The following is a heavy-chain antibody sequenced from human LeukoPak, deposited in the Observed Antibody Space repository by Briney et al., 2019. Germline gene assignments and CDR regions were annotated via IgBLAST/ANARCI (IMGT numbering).Heavy chain of an antibody. D-gene: IGHD5-18*01. CDR1: GFTFSSHW. CDR3: ASGYTYGYYYLDH. J-gene: IGHJ4*02. CDR2: INSDGSST. Sequence: PGGSLRLSCAGSGFTFSSHWMYWVRQAPGKGLVWVSRINSDGSSTTYGDSVRGRFTISRDNAKNTLYPQMDSLRAEDTALYFCASGYTYGYYYLDHWGQGTLVTVSS. V-gene: IGHV3-74*01.